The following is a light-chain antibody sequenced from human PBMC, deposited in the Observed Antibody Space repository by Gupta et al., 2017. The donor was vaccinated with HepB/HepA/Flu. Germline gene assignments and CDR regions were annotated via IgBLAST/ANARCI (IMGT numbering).Light chain of an antibody. V-gene: IGKV1-33*01. CDR3: QQYGNLPLT. CDR1: QDIRYY. CDR2: AVS. J-gene: IGKJ4*01. Sequence: DIQMTQSPTALSASVGDRVTLSCQASQDIRYYLNWYQQKPGKAPKLLIYAVSNLTTGVPSRFTGSGSGTDLTFTISRLEPEDIATYFCQQYGNLPLTFGGGTKVEFE.